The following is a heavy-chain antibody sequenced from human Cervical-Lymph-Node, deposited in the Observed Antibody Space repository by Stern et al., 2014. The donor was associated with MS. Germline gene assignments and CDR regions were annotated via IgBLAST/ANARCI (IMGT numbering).Heavy chain of an antibody. D-gene: IGHD1-7*01. Sequence: VQLVESGGGVVQPGTSLRLSCAASRFTFDNYGMHWVRQAPGKGLEWVALISYDGSNKHYADSVKGRFTISRDHSNNTLFLQMNSLRAEDTAVYYCAKHRGEDWNYAFWFDPWGQGTLVTVSS. CDR2: ISYDGSNK. J-gene: IGHJ5*02. CDR3: AKHRGEDWNYAFWFDP. V-gene: IGHV3-30*18. CDR1: RFTFDNYG.